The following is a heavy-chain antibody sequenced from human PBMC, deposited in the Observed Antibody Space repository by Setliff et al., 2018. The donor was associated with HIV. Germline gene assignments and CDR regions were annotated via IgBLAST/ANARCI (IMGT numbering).Heavy chain of an antibody. CDR3: AKRTTTNYCTGGSCFDFDY. CDR1: GFTFSTYG. J-gene: IGHJ4*02. CDR2: IRYDGSNQ. V-gene: IGHV3-30*02. Sequence: HPGGSLRLSCAASGFTFSTYGMHWVRQAPGKGLEWVAFIRYDGSNQYYAASVKGRFTISRDNSKNTLYLQVSSLRVEDTAVYYCAKRTTTNYCTGGSCFDFDYWGQGTLVTVSS. D-gene: IGHD2-15*01.